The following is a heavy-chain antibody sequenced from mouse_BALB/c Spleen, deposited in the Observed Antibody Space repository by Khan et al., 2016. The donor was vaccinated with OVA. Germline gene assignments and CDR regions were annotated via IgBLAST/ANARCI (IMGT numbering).Heavy chain of an antibody. J-gene: IGHJ3*01. Sequence: EVELVESGGDLVKTGGSLKLSCAASGFTFSTYGMSWVRQTPDKRLEWVATINSGGHYTYYIDSVKGRFTISRDNAKNILYLQMTSLRSEDTAMYCCARLAYYYNSGGFAYWGQGTLVTVSA. CDR3: ARLAYYYNSGGFAY. CDR1: GFTFSTYG. V-gene: IGHV5-6*01. CDR2: INSGGHYT. D-gene: IGHD1-1*02.